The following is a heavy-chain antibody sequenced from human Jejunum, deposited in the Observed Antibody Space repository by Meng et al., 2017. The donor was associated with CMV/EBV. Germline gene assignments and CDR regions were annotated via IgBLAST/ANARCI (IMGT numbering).Heavy chain of an antibody. Sequence: TFSPYGMHWVRQAPGKGLEWLAVISFDGSNKYYADSVKGRFTISRDNSKNTLYLQMNSLRAEDTAVYYCAKDGFDSSGYWYYFDYWGQGTLVTVSS. D-gene: IGHD3-22*01. J-gene: IGHJ4*02. CDR1: TFSPYG. CDR2: ISFDGSNK. CDR3: AKDGFDSSGYWYYFDY. V-gene: IGHV3-33*06.